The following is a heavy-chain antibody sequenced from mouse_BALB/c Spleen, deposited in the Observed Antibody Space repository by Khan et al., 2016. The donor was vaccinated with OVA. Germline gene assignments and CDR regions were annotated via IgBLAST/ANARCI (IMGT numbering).Heavy chain of an antibody. Sequence: QVQLQQSGAELARPGASVKLSCKASGYTFTNYWMQWVKQRPGQGLEWIGTTYPGNGDSRYTQNFKGKATLTADESSNPAYMQLSSLTSEDSAVYYCARGGITTGYFDYWGLGTTLTVSS. CDR2: TYPGNGDS. CDR3: ARGGITTGYFDY. D-gene: IGHD1-1*01. CDR1: GYTFTNYW. V-gene: IGHV1-87*01. J-gene: IGHJ2*01.